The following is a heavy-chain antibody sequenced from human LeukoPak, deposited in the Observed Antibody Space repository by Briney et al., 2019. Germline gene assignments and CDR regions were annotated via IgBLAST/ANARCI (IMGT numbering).Heavy chain of an antibody. CDR2: ISSSSSYI. D-gene: IGHD3-22*01. CDR1: GFTFSSYS. V-gene: IGHV3-21*01. Sequence: GGSLRLSCAASGFTFSSYSMNWVRQAPGKGLEWVSSISSSSSYIYYADSVKGRFTISRDNAKNSLYLQMNSLRAEDTAVYYCATTPAYYYDSSGAFDIWGQGTMVTVSS. CDR3: ATTPAYYYDSSGAFDI. J-gene: IGHJ3*02.